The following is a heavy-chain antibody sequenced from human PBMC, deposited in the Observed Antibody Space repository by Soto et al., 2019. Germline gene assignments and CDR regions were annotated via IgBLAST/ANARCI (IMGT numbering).Heavy chain of an antibody. CDR3: ARGGCSGDYCFDY. Sequence: SETLSLTCTVSGGSISSYYWCWIRQPAGKGLEWIGRINNSGSTSYNPSLSSRVSMSVDTSRNQFSLKLSSVTAADTAMYYCARGGCSGDYCFDYWGQGTLVTVSS. D-gene: IGHD4-17*01. V-gene: IGHV4-4*07. J-gene: IGHJ4*02. CDR1: GGSISSYY. CDR2: INNSGST.